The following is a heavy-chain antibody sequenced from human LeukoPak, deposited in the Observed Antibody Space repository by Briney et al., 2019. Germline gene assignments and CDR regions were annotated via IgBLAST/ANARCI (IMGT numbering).Heavy chain of an antibody. V-gene: IGHV3-11*01. J-gene: IGHJ4*02. Sequence: PGGSLRLSCAASGFTFSDYYMSWIRQAPGKGLEWVSYISSSGSTIYYADSVKGRFTISRDNAKNSLYLQMNSLRAEDTAVYYCARSPDRYYYDSSGYLVDWGQGTLVTVSS. D-gene: IGHD3-22*01. CDR2: ISSSGSTI. CDR1: GFTFSDYY. CDR3: ARSPDRYYYDSSGYLVD.